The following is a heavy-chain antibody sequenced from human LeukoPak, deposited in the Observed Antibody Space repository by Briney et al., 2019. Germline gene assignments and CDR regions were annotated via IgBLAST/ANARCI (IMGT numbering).Heavy chain of an antibody. Sequence: SETLSLTCTVSGYSISSGYYWGWIRPPPGKVQEWIGIIHHSGSTYYNPSLKSRVTISVDTSKNQFSLKLSSVTAADTAVYYCACQYYDFWSGYYRYFDYWGQGTLVTVSS. V-gene: IGHV4-38-2*02. CDR2: IHHSGST. D-gene: IGHD3-3*01. J-gene: IGHJ4*02. CDR1: GYSISSGYY. CDR3: ACQYYDFWSGYYRYFDY.